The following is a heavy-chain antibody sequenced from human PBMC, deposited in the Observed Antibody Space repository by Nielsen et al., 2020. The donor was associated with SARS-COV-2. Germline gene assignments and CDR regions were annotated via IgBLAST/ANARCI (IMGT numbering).Heavy chain of an antibody. CDR3: AAASKGDAFDI. D-gene: IGHD6-25*01. Sequence: ASVKVSCKASGYTFTGYYMHWVRQAPGQGLEWMGRINPNSGGTNYAQKFQGRVTMTRDTSISTAYMELSSLRSEDTAVYYCAAASKGDAFDIWGQGTMVTVSS. CDR1: GYTFTGYY. V-gene: IGHV1-2*06. CDR2: INPNSGGT. J-gene: IGHJ3*02.